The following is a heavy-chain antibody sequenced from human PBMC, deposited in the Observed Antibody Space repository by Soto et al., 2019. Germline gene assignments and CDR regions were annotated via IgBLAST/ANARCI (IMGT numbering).Heavy chain of an antibody. J-gene: IGHJ5*02. Sequence: SETLSLTCAVSGGSISSSNWWSWVRQPPGKGLEWIGEIYHSGSTNYNPSLKSRVTISVDKSKNQFSLKLSSVTAADTAVYYCARDARMYSSSSGNWFDPWGQGTLVTVSS. CDR1: GGSISSSNW. CDR3: ARDARMYSSSSGNWFDP. D-gene: IGHD6-6*01. V-gene: IGHV4-4*02. CDR2: IYHSGST.